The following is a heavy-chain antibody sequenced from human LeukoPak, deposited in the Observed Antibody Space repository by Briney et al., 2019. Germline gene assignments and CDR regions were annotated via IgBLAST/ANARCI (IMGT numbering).Heavy chain of an antibody. D-gene: IGHD3-22*01. Sequence: SVKVSCKASGGTFSSYAISWVRQAPGQGLEWMGGIIPIFGTANYAQKFQGRVTITADESTSTAYMELSSLRSEDTAVYYCAREGRTYYYDSSNWFDPWGQGTLVTVSS. J-gene: IGHJ5*02. CDR3: AREGRTYYYDSSNWFDP. CDR2: IIPIFGTA. CDR1: GGTFSSYA. V-gene: IGHV1-69*13.